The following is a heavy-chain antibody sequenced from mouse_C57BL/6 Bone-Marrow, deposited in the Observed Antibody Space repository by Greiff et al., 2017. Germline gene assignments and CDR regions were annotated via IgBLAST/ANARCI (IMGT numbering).Heavy chain of an antibody. V-gene: IGHV5-9-1*02. D-gene: IGHD1-1*01. CDR3: TRDEDLATVPCPYAMGC. J-gene: IGHJ4*01. CDR1: GFSFSSYA. CDR2: ISSGGDYI. Sequence: EVKLVQSGEGLVKPGGSLKLSCAAPGFSFSSYAMSSVRQTSEKRLEWVAYISSGGDYIYYADTVKGRFTISRYNARNTLYLQMSSVKSEDTAMYYCTRDEDLATVPCPYAMGCWGHRTSVIVSS.